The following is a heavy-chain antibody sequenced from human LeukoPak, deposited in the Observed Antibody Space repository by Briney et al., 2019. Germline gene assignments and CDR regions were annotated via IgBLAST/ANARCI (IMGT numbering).Heavy chain of an antibody. Sequence: GGSLRLSCAASGFTFSSYSMNWVRQAPGKGLEWVSYISDSNSTIYYADFVKGRFTISRDNAKNSLYLQMNSLRAEDTAVYYCAKDDMGAFDYWGQGTLVTVSS. CDR3: AKDDMGAFDY. J-gene: IGHJ4*02. V-gene: IGHV3-48*01. CDR2: ISDSNSTI. CDR1: GFTFSSYS. D-gene: IGHD1-26*01.